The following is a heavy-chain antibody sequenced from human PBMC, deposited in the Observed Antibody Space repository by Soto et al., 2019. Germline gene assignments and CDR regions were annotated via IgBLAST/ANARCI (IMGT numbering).Heavy chain of an antibody. D-gene: IGHD5-12*01. J-gene: IGHJ4*02. CDR1: GFSFSSYA. CDR2: VSGGGGSP. V-gene: IGHV3-23*01. CDR3: AVARYSGYEPRPFDY. Sequence: EVQLLESGGGLVQPGGSLRLSCAASGFSFSSYAMSWVRQAPGKGLEWVSSVSGGGGSPFYADSVKGRFTGSRDNSKNTLYLQFDSLRADDTAVYYCAVARYSGYEPRPFDYWGQGTLVTVSS.